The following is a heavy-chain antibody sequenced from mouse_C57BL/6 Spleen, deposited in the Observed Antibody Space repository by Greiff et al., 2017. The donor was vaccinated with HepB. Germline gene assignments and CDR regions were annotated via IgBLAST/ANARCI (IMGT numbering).Heavy chain of an antibody. J-gene: IGHJ2*01. Sequence: EVQLQQSGAELVRPGASVKLSCTASGFTIKDDYMHWVKQRPEQGLEWIGWIDPENGDTEYASKFQGKATITADTSSNTAYLQLSSLTSEDTAVYYCTRSSPYYFDYWGQGTTLTVSS. D-gene: IGHD1-1*01. CDR2: IDPENGDT. CDR1: GFTIKDDY. CDR3: TRSSPYYFDY. V-gene: IGHV14-4*01.